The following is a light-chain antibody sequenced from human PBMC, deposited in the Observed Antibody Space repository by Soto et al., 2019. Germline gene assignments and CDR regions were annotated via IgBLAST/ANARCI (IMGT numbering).Light chain of an antibody. CDR1: QSISGW. J-gene: IGKJ2*01. V-gene: IGKV1-5*01. CDR3: QQYSSYSLYT. Sequence: DIQMTQSPSTRSASVGDRVTITCRASQSISGWLAWFQQKPGKAPKLLIYDASTLESGVPSRFSVSGSGTQFTLTISSLQPDDFATYFCQQYSSYSLYTFGQGTKLEI. CDR2: DAS.